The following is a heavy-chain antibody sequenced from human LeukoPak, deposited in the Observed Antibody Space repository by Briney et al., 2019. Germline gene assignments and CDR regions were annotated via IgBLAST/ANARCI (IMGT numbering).Heavy chain of an antibody. CDR1: GYTFTSYD. CDR3: ARGLYDSSGYYYPYYYYYMDV. J-gene: IGHJ6*03. D-gene: IGHD3-22*01. V-gene: IGHV1-8*03. Sequence: ASVKVSCKASGYTFTSYDINWVRQATGQGLEWMGWMNPNRGNTGYAQKFHGRVTITRNTSISTAYMELSSLRSEDTAVYYCARGLYDSSGYYYPYYYYYMDVWGKGTTVTVSS. CDR2: MNPNRGNT.